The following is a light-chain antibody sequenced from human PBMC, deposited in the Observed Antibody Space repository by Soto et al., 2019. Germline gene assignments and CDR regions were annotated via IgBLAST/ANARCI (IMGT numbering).Light chain of an antibody. CDR2: EVS. V-gene: IGLV2-14*01. CDR3: SSFTISSTLYV. CDR1: SSDIGGYNH. J-gene: IGLJ1*01. Sequence: QSVLTQPASVSGSPGQSITISCAGTSSDIGGYNHVSWYQQHPGKAPKLLIYEVSDRPSRVSNRFSGSKSGNTASLTISGLQAEDEADYYCSSFTISSTLYVFGTGTKLTVL.